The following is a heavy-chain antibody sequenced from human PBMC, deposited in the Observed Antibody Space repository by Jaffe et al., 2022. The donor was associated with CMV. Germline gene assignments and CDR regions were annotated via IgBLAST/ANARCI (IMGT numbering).Heavy chain of an antibody. Sequence: EVQLLESGGGLVQPGGSLRLSCAASGFTFSSYAMSWVRQAPGKGLEWVSAISGSGGSTYYADSVKGRFTISRDNSKNTLYLQMNSLRAEDTAVYYCAKEGGYCSGGSCYPEDTNFDYWGQGTLVTVSS. CDR2: ISGSGGST. CDR3: AKEGGYCSGGSCYPEDTNFDY. D-gene: IGHD2-15*01. J-gene: IGHJ4*02. V-gene: IGHV3-23*01. CDR1: GFTFSSYA.